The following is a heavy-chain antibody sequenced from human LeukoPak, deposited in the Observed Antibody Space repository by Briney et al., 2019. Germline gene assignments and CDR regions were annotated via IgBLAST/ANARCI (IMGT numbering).Heavy chain of an antibody. V-gene: IGHV3-23*01. Sequence: GGSLRLSCAAAGFTTSSFGMSWVRQAPGKGLEWVSSSTSNGSNTYYADSVKGRFAISRDISKNTLSLQMNSLRVEDTAVYYCAKEMGSSWYYPDYWGQGTLVTVSS. CDR3: AKEMGSSWYYPDY. D-gene: IGHD6-13*01. J-gene: IGHJ4*02. CDR2: STSNGSNT. CDR1: GFTTSSFG.